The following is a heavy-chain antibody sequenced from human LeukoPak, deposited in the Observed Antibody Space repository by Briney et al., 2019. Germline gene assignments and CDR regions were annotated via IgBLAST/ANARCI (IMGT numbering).Heavy chain of an antibody. CDR2: IWYDGSNK. CDR1: GFTFSSYR. V-gene: IGHV3-33*01. CDR3: ARDGGIVGATILNY. J-gene: IGHJ4*02. D-gene: IGHD1-26*01. Sequence: GGSLRLSCAPSGFTFSSYRIHWVREAPGKGRERVAVIWYDGSNKYYADSVKGRFTISRDNSKNTLYLQMNSLRAEDTAVYYCARDGGIVGATILNYWGQGTLVTVSS.